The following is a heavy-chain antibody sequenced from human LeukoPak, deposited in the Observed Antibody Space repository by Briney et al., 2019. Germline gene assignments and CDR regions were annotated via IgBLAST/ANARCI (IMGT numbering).Heavy chain of an antibody. Sequence: GGSLRLSCAASGFTFSSYGMHWVRQAPGKGLEWVAVISYDGSNKYYADSVKGRFTISRDNSKDTLYLQMNSLRAEDTAVYYCASSWAYFDSWGQGTLVTVSS. V-gene: IGHV3-30*03. CDR2: ISYDGSNK. CDR3: ASSWAYFDS. CDR1: GFTFSSYG. J-gene: IGHJ4*02. D-gene: IGHD6-13*01.